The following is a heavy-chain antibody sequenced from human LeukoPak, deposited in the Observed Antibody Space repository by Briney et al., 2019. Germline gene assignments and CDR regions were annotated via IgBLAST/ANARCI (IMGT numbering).Heavy chain of an antibody. Sequence: SETLSLTCTVSGGSISNYYWSWIRQPAGKGLEWIGRIYTSGSTNYNPSLKSRVTMSVDTSKNQFSLKLSSVTAADTAVYYCARMGGSYYEYYFDYWGQGTLVTVSS. CDR1: GGSISNYY. J-gene: IGHJ4*02. CDR3: ARMGGSYYEYYFDY. CDR2: IYTSGST. V-gene: IGHV4-4*07. D-gene: IGHD1-26*01.